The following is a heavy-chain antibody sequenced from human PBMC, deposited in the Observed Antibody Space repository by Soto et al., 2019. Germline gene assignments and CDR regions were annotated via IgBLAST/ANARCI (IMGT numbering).Heavy chain of an antibody. J-gene: IGHJ3*02. CDR3: ARRPHYDILTGYYSPGAFDI. CDR1: GGPIRYYY. V-gene: IGHV4-59*08. CDR2: IYNSEST. Sequence: SETLSLTCSVSGGPIRYYYWSWIRQPPGKGLEWIGYIYNSESTNYNPSLKSRVTISADTSNSQFSLKLTSVTAADTAVYYCARRPHYDILTGYYSPGAFDIWGQGTMVTVSS. D-gene: IGHD3-9*01.